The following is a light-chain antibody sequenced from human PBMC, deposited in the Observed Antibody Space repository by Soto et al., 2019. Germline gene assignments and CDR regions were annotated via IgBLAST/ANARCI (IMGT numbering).Light chain of an antibody. CDR1: HSIGPY. J-gene: IGKJ4*01. CDR3: QQRSDWPPLT. CDR2: DAV. V-gene: IGKV3-11*01. Sequence: IVLTQSPDTLSLSPGERATLSCRASHSIGPYLAWYQLKPGQSPRLLVYDAVNRAAGAPDRFSGSGSGTDFTLTISSLEPEDSAVYLCQQRSDWPPLTFGGGTKLEIK.